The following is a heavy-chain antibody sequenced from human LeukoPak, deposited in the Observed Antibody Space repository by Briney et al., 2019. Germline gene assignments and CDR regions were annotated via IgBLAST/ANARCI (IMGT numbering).Heavy chain of an antibody. Sequence: SGGSLRLSCAASGFIFTNARMTGVRQPPGKGLEGVGRIKRNTDGGTTDYAAPVKGRFTISRDDSKNTLYLQMNSLKSEDTAVYYCSTGGSSSASYSLGYWGQGALVTASS. CDR3: STGGSSSASYSLGY. D-gene: IGHD6-19*01. CDR1: GFIFTNAR. J-gene: IGHJ4*02. CDR2: IKRNTDGGTT. V-gene: IGHV3-15*01.